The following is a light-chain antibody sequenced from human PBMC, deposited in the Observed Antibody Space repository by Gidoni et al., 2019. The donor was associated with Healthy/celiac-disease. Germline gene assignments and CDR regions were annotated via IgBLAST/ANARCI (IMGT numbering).Light chain of an antibody. V-gene: IGKV4-1*01. CDR2: WAS. CDR3: QQYYSTPLT. J-gene: IGKJ2*01. Sequence: DIVMTQSPPSLSVSLGERATINCKSSQSVLYSSNNKNYLAWYQQKPGQPPKLLIYWASTRESGVPDRFSGSGSGTDLTLTISSLKAEDVAVYYCQQYYSTPLTFGQGTKLEIK. CDR1: QSVLYSSNNKNY.